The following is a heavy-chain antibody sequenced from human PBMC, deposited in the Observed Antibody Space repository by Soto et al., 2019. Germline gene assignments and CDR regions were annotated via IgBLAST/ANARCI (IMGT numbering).Heavy chain of an antibody. CDR2: MNPNSGNT. V-gene: IGHV1-8*01. D-gene: IGHD3-10*01. J-gene: IGHJ6*02. Sequence: GASVKVSCKASGYTFTSYDINWVRQATGQGLEWMGWMNPNSGNTGYAQKFQGRVTMTRNTSISTAYMELSSLRSEATAVYYCARGGVLWFGEFYYYYGMDVWGQGTTVTVSS. CDR3: ARGGVLWFGEFYYYYGMDV. CDR1: GYTFTSYD.